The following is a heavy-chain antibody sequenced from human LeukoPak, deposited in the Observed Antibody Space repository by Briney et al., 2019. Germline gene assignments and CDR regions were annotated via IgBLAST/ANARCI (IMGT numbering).Heavy chain of an antibody. CDR2: IYTGGTT. Sequence: GGSLRLSCAASGFTVVDNYLAWVRQSPDRGLEWVSAIYTGGTTYYADSVKGRFTISRDSSQNTLYLQMNSLRVEDTAVYFCARGSGWYDCWGQGTLVTVSS. CDR1: GFTVVDNY. J-gene: IGHJ5*01. V-gene: IGHV3-53*01. D-gene: IGHD6-19*01. CDR3: ARGSGWYDC.